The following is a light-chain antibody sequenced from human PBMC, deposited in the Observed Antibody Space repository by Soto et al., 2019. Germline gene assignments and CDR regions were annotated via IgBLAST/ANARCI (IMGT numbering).Light chain of an antibody. CDR3: QQLKSYPIT. CDR1: QGVSSY. J-gene: IGKJ5*01. CDR2: AAS. Sequence: DIQLTQSPSFLSASVGDRVTITFGASQGVSSYLAWCQQKPGKAPKLLIYAASTLQSGVPSRFSGSGSGTEFTLTISSLQPEDFATYYCQQLKSYPITFGQGTRPEI. V-gene: IGKV1-9*01.